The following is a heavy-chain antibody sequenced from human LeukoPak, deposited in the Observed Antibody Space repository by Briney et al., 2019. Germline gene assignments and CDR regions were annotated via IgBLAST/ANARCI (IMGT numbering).Heavy chain of an antibody. CDR3: AKYTSGTSYRGLDQ. J-gene: IGHJ4*01. Sequence: PGESLRLSCGASGLTVSRYAMSWVRQAPGKGLEWVSTIIGSAANTYYADSVKGRFTISRDDSKNTVYLQMNSLRAEDTAVYSCAKYTSGTSYRGLDQWGHGTLVTVSS. CDR1: GLTVSRYA. CDR2: IIGSAANT. D-gene: IGHD3-10*01. V-gene: IGHV3-23*01.